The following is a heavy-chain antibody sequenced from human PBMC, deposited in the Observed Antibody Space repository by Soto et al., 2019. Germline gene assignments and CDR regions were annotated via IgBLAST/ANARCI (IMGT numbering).Heavy chain of an antibody. CDR1: GYTFTSYG. V-gene: IGHV1-18*01. CDR2: ISAYNGNT. Sequence: QVQLVQSGAEVKKPGASVKVSCKASGYTFTSYGISWVRQAPGQGLEWMGWISAYNGNTNYAQKLQGRVTMTTDTSTSAADMELRSLRSGDTAVYYCARDQGVRGVSSLGIDYWGQGTLVTVSS. CDR3: ARDQGVRGVSSLGIDY. D-gene: IGHD3-10*01. J-gene: IGHJ4*02.